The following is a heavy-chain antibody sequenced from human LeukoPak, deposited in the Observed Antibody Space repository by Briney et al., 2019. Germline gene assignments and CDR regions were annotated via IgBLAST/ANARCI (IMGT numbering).Heavy chain of an antibody. CDR2: ISSSSSYI. J-gene: IGHJ3*02. D-gene: IGHD2-15*01. CDR3: ARDKDRYCSGGSYNHGGDAFDI. CDR1: GFTFSSYS. V-gene: IGHV3-21*01. Sequence: GGSLRLSCAASGFTFSSYSMNWVRQAPGKGLEWVSSISSSSSYIYYADSVKGRFTISRDNAKNSLYLQMNSLRAEDTAVYYCARDKDRYCSGGSYNHGGDAFDIWGQGTMVTVSS.